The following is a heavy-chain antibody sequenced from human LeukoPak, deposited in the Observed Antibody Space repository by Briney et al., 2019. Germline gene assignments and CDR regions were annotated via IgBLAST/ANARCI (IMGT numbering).Heavy chain of an antibody. D-gene: IGHD4-23*01. CDR1: GFTVSGYW. V-gene: IGHV3-7*03. J-gene: IGHJ4*02. CDR2: IKQDGSEK. CDR3: ANHDYGGNSKSRVSDY. Sequence: GGSLRLSCAASGFTVSGYWMSWVRQAPGKGLEWVANIKQDGSEKNYVDSVKGRLTTSRDNAKNSLFLQMNSLRAEDTAVYYCANHDYGGNSKSRVSDYWGQGTLVTVSS.